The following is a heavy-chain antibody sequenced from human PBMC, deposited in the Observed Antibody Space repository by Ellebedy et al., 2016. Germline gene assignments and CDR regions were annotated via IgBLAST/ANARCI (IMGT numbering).Heavy chain of an antibody. V-gene: IGHV4-59*01. CDR3: ARGSYYCSSTSCPDY. CDR2: IYYSGST. Sequence: SETLSLXXTVSGGSISSYYWSWIRQPPGKGLEWIGYIYYSGSTNYNPSLKSRVTISVDTSKNQFSLKLSSVTAADTAVYYCARGSYYCSSTSCPDYWGQGTLVTVSS. CDR1: GGSISSYY. D-gene: IGHD2-2*01. J-gene: IGHJ4*02.